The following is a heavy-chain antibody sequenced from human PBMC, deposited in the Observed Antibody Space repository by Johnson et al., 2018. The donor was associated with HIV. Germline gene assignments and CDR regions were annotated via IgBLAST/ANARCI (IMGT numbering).Heavy chain of an antibody. V-gene: IGHV3-66*02. J-gene: IGHJ3*02. CDR3: ARLGAITATWVGALDI. D-gene: IGHD3-10*01. CDR1: GVSVSDNY. Sequence: VQLVESGGGLVQPGRSLRLSCVASGVSVSDNYMSWVRQPPGKGLEWVSVIYDGGSTYYADSVKGRFTISRDNAKNTLSLQMNRLRIEDTAVYYCARLGAITATWVGALDIWGRGTMVTVSS. CDR2: IYDGGST.